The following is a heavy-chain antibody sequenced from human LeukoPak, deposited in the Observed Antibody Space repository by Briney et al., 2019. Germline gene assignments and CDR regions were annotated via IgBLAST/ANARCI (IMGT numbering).Heavy chain of an antibody. CDR2: INPSTGGT. Sequence: GASVKVSCKASGYTFTGYYIHWVRQAPGQGLEWMAIINPSTGGTHYAQRFQGRVTVTRDTSMSTVYMELSSLRSEDTAVYYCARDLGDTSRFLWGNYFDHWGQGTLVTVSS. J-gene: IGHJ4*02. CDR1: GYTFTGYY. D-gene: IGHD6-13*01. CDR3: ARDLGDTSRFLWGNYFDH. V-gene: IGHV1-46*01.